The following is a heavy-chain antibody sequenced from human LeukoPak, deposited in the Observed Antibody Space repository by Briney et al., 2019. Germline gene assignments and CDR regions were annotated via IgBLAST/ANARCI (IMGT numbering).Heavy chain of an antibody. J-gene: IGHJ4*02. D-gene: IGHD3-16*01. CDR1: GGSISSGGYY. Sequence: SETLSLTCIVSGGSISSGGYYWSWIRQHPGKGLEWIGFIYYSGSTYYNPSLKSRVTISVGTSKNQFSLKLSSVTAADTAVYYCARGGPYGSFDYWGQGTLVTVSS. V-gene: IGHV4-31*02. CDR2: IYYSGST. CDR3: ARGGPYGSFDY.